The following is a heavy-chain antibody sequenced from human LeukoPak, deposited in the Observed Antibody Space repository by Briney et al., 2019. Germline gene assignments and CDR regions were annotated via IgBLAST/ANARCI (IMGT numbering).Heavy chain of an antibody. D-gene: IGHD3-22*01. J-gene: IGHJ1*01. CDR3: ARAPSEIGGYYPEYFRH. V-gene: IGHV3-74*01. Sequence: GGSLRLSCAAAGFTFSNYWMHWVRQAPGKGLVWVSRIKSDGRTNYADSVKGRFTISRDNAKNTVSLQMNGLRAEDTGVYYCARAPSEIGGYYPEYFRHWGQGTLVTVSS. CDR2: IKSDGRT. CDR1: GFTFSNYW.